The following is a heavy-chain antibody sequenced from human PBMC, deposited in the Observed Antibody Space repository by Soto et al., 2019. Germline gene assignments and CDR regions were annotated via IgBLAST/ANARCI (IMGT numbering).Heavy chain of an antibody. Sequence: ASVKVSCKPSGYTVTSYAMHWVRQAPGQRLEWMGWINAGNGNTKYSQKFQGRVTITRDTSASTAYMELSSLRSEDTAVYYCARDNYDFWSGYPRMDYYYGMDVWGQGTTVTVSS. D-gene: IGHD3-3*01. J-gene: IGHJ6*02. CDR3: ARDNYDFWSGYPRMDYYYGMDV. CDR2: INAGNGNT. CDR1: GYTVTSYA. V-gene: IGHV1-3*01.